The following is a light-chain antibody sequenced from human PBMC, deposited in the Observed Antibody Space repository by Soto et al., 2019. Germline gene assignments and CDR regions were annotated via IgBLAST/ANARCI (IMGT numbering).Light chain of an antibody. CDR1: SGHSTYA. CDR2: VNSDGRH. V-gene: IGLV4-69*01. Sequence: QPVLTQSPSASASLGASVKLTCTLGSGHSTYAIAWHQRQPERGLRFLMKVNSDGRHYKGDGIPDRFSGSSSGAERHLTISSLQSEDEADYYCQTWVIGQWEFGGGTKVTVL. CDR3: QTWVIGQWE. J-gene: IGLJ3*02.